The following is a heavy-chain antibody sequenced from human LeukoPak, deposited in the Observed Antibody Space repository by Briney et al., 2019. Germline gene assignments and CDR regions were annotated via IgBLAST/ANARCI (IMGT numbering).Heavy chain of an antibody. V-gene: IGHV3-23*01. J-gene: IGHJ4*02. CDR2: ISGSGGRT. CDR3: AKLYGGSPSGVDF. CDR1: GFTFSSYA. Sequence: GGSLRLSCAASGFTFSSYAMSWVRQAPGKGLEWVSAISGSGGRTYYADSVKGRFTISRDNSKNTLFLQMNSLRAEDTAIYYCAKLYGGSPSGVDFWGQGTLVTVSS. D-gene: IGHD1-26*01.